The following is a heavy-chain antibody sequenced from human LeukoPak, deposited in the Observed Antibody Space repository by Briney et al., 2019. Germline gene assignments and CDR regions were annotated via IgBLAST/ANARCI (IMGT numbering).Heavy chain of an antibody. J-gene: IGHJ4*02. CDR1: GASISSYY. CDR2: IYYSGST. Sequence: PSETLSLTCTVSGASISSYYWSWIRQPPGKGLEWIGYIYYSGSTNYNPSLKSRVTISVDTSKNQFSLKLSSVTAADTAVYYCARVGGYEVDYWGQGTLVTVSS. V-gene: IGHV4-59*12. D-gene: IGHD2-15*01. CDR3: ARVGGYEVDY.